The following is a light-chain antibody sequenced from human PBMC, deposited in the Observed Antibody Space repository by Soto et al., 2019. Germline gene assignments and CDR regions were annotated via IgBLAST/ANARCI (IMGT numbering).Light chain of an antibody. V-gene: IGKV3-11*01. CDR1: QSASSY. J-gene: IGKJ2*01. CDR3: QQSSNWPYT. CDR2: DAS. Sequence: EIVLTQSPATLSLSPGERATLSCRASQSASSYLAWYQQKPGQAPRLLIYDASNRAPGTPARFSGSGSGTDFTLTISSLEPEDFAVYYCQQSSNWPYTFGHGTKLEIK.